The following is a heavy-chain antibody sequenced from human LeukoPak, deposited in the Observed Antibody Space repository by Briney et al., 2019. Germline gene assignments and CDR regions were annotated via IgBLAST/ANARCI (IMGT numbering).Heavy chain of an antibody. CDR2: MNPNSGNT. CDR3: ARGPPQGACSGGSCYSHY. D-gene: IGHD2-15*01. J-gene: IGHJ4*02. CDR1: GYTFTSYD. V-gene: IGHV1-8*01. Sequence: ASVKVSCKASGYTFTSYDINWVRQATGQGPEWMGWMNPNSGNTGYAQKFQGRVTMTRNTSISTAYMELSSLRSGDTAVYYCARGPPQGACSGGSCYSHYWGQGTLVTVSS.